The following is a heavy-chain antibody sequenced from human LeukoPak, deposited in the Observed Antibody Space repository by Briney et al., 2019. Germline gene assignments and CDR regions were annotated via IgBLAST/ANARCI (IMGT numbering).Heavy chain of an antibody. J-gene: IGHJ6*03. CDR2: IYTSGST. D-gene: IGHD3-10*01. CDR1: GGSISSGSYY. Sequence: SETLSLTCTVSGGSISSGSYYWSWIRQPGGKGLEWIGRIYTSGSTNYNPSLKSRVTISVDTSKNQFSLKLGSVTAADTAVYYCARIKAGGYYYYYYMDVWGKGTTVTVSS. CDR3: ARIKAGGYYYYYYMDV. V-gene: IGHV4-61*02.